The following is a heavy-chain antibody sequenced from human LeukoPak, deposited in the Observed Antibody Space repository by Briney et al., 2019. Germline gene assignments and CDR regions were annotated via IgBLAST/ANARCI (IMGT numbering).Heavy chain of an antibody. J-gene: IGHJ4*02. D-gene: IGHD1-20*01. CDR3: ARGEYNWND. CDR2: ISDSGST. Sequence: SETLSLTCTVSGGSIRSYYWSWIRHPPEKGLEWIGFISDSGSTSYSPSLESRVTISVDTSKNQFSLKLCSVTAADTAVYYCARGEYNWNDWGQGALVTVSS. V-gene: IGHV4-59*01. CDR1: GGSIRSYY.